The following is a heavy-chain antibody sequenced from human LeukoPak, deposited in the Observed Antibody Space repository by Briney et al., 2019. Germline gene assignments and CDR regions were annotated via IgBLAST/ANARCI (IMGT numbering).Heavy chain of an antibody. CDR3: ATEGITMVRGVIIIDLDFQH. CDR1: GYTFTSNY. Sequence: GASVKVSCKAFGYTFTSNYMHWVRQAPGQGPEWMGVISPSGGSTTYAQKFQGRVTLTRDVSTSTDYLELRSLRSEDTAVYYCATEGITMVRGVIIIDLDFQHWGQGTLVTVSS. J-gene: IGHJ1*01. CDR2: ISPSGGST. D-gene: IGHD3-10*01. V-gene: IGHV1-46*01.